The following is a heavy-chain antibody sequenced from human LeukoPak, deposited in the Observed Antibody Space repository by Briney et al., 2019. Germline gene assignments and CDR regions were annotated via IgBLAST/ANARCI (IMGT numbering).Heavy chain of an antibody. D-gene: IGHD3-22*01. CDR3: ARSYDSSGYLFDY. CDR2: IIPIFGTA. J-gene: IGHJ4*02. V-gene: IGHV1-69*01. Sequence: SVKVSCKASGGTFSSYAISWVRQAPGQGLEWMGGIIPIFGTANYAQKFQGRVTITADESTSTAYMELSSLKSEDTAVYYCARSYDSSGYLFDYWGQGTLVTVSS. CDR1: GGTFSSYA.